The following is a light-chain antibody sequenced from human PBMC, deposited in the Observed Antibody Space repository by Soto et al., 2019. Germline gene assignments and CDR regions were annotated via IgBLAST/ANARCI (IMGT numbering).Light chain of an antibody. Sequence: DIQMTQSPSFLSASVGDRVTITCRASQSIGKHLNWYQQKPGKAPKFLIYGASTLQSGVPSRFTGSGSGTDFTLTVNSLQAEDFATYYCQQYSTYPYIFGQGTKVDIK. J-gene: IGKJ2*01. CDR1: QSIGKH. V-gene: IGKV1-39*02. CDR3: QQYSTYPYI. CDR2: GAS.